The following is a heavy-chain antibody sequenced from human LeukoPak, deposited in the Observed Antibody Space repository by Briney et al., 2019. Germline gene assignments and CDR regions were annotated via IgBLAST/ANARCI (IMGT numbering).Heavy chain of an antibody. J-gene: IGHJ5*02. CDR1: GGTFSSYA. CDR2: IIPIFGTA. D-gene: IGHD6-13*01. V-gene: IGHV1-69*05. CDR3: ARGLIAAAGREEWFDP. Sequence: SVTVSCKASGGTFSSYAISWVRQAPGQGLEWMGGIIPIFGTANYAQKFQGRVTITTDESTSTAYMELSSLRSDDTAVYYCARGLIAAAGREEWFDPWGQGTLVTVSS.